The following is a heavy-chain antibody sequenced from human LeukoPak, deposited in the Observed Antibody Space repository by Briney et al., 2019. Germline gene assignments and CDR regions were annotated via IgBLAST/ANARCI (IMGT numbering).Heavy chain of an antibody. CDR2: IYYSGST. CDR1: GGSISSSSYY. V-gene: IGHV4-39*01. CDR3: ARLDLRWVDY. D-gene: IGHD4-23*01. Sequence: SETLSLTCTVSGGSISSSSYYWGWIRQPPGKGLEWIGSIYYSGSTYYNPSLKSRVTISVDTSKNQFSLKLSSVTAADTAVYYCARLDLRWVDYWGQGTLVTVSS. J-gene: IGHJ4*02.